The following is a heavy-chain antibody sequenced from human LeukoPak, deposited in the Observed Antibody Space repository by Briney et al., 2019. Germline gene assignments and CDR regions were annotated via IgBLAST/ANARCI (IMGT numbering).Heavy chain of an antibody. Sequence: SGGSLRLSCAASGSTFDDYAMRWVRQAPGKGLEWVSGISWNSGSIGYADSVKGRFTISRDNAKNSLYLQMNILRAEDTALYYCAKGAHSSSWYVGYEYYYMDVWGKGTTVTVSS. CDR3: AKGAHSSSWYVGYEYYYMDV. V-gene: IGHV3-9*01. J-gene: IGHJ6*03. D-gene: IGHD6-13*01. CDR2: ISWNSGSI. CDR1: GSTFDDYA.